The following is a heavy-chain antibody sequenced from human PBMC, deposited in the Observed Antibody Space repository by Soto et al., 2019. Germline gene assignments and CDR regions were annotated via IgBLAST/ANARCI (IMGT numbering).Heavy chain of an antibody. CDR3: ARDSSGYYWFDP. D-gene: IGHD3-22*01. V-gene: IGHV4-38-2*02. J-gene: IGHJ5*02. CDR2: IYHSGTT. CDR1: GFSISSGYF. Sequence: SETLSLTCAVSGFSISSGYFWGWIRQPPGKGPEWLGSIYHSGTTYYNPSVKGRVTISVDTSKNQFSLKMSSVTAADTAVYYCARDSSGYYWFDPWGQGTLVTVSS.